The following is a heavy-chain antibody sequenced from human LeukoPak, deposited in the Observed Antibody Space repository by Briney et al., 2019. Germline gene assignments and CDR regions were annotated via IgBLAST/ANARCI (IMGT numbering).Heavy chain of an antibody. CDR3: AKVSRITMKVVVARYFDY. D-gene: IGHD3-22*01. V-gene: IGHV3-23*01. CDR1: GFTFSSYA. J-gene: IGHJ4*02. CDR2: ISGSGGST. Sequence: GGSLRLSCAASGFTFSSYAMSWVRQAPGKGLEWVSAISGSGGSTYYADSVKGRFTISRDYSKNTLYLQMNSLRAEDTAVYYCAKVSRITMKVVVARYFDYWGQGTLVTVSS.